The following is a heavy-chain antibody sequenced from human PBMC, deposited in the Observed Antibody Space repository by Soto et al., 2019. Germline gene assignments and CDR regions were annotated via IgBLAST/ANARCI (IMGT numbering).Heavy chain of an antibody. Sequence: PGGSLRLSCAASGFTFSSYGMHWVRQAPGKGLEWVAVISYDGSNKYYADSVKGRFTISRDNSKNTLYLQMNSLRAENTAVYYCAKLYGEPSVTNFDLWGRGTLVTVSS. D-gene: IGHD4-17*01. CDR3: AKLYGEPSVTNFDL. CDR1: GFTFSSYG. V-gene: IGHV3-30*18. J-gene: IGHJ2*01. CDR2: ISYDGSNK.